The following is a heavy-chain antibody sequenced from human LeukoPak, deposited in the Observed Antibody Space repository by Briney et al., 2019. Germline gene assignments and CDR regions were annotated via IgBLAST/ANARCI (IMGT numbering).Heavy chain of an antibody. CDR2: IYSGGST. CDR3: AKSVTGITWFDP. J-gene: IGHJ5*02. Sequence: GGSLRLSCAASGFTVSSNYMSWVRQAPGKGLEWVSVIYSGGSTYYADSVKGRFTISRDNSQNMLFLQMNSLRLEDTALYYCAKSVTGITWFDPWGQGTLVTVSS. V-gene: IGHV3-53*05. CDR1: GFTVSSNY. D-gene: IGHD6-19*01.